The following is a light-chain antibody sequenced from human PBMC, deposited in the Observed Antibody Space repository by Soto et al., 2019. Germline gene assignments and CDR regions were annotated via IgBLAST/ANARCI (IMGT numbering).Light chain of an antibody. CDR2: DAS. J-gene: IGKJ5*01. Sequence: DIQLTQSPSTLSAAVGYSVTITCRASQNIRNLLSWYQQKPGKAPKPLIYDASTLKTGVPSRFSGSGSGSEFNFTITGLQPDDFATYFCQQYNTYSTFGQGTRREIK. V-gene: IGKV1-5*01. CDR3: QQYNTYST. CDR1: QNIRNL.